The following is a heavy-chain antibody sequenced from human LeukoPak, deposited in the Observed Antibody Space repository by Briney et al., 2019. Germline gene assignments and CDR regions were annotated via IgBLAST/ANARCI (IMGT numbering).Heavy chain of an antibody. V-gene: IGHV3-30*02. D-gene: IGHD6-13*01. J-gene: IGHJ4*02. Sequence: PGGSLRLSCAASGFTFSSYGMHWVRQAPGKGLEWVAFIRYDGSNKYYADSVKGRFTISRDNSKNTLYLQMSSLRVEDTAVYYCAKNAATGKAYYDYWGQGTLVTVSS. CDR3: AKNAATGKAYYDY. CDR1: GFTFSSYG. CDR2: IRYDGSNK.